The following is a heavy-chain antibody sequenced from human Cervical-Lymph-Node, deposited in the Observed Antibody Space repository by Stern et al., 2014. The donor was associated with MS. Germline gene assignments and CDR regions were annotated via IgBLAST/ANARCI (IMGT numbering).Heavy chain of an antibody. CDR3: ASSVGELTPEAV. Sequence: QVQLVQSGAEVKKPGSSVRVSCKASGGTFSSHAISWGRQAPGQGLEWMGGIIPMCGTAKYAQKFQGRVTITADDSTSTAYMEVSSLRSEDTAVYYCASSVGELTPEAVWGQGTTVTVFS. D-gene: IGHD3-10*01. V-gene: IGHV1-69*01. J-gene: IGHJ6*02. CDR2: IIPMCGTA. CDR1: GGTFSSHA.